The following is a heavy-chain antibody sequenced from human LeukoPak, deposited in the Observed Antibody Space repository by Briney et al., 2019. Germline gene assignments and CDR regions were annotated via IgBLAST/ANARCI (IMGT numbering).Heavy chain of an antibody. D-gene: IGHD3-22*01. Sequence: SETLSLTCTVSGGSISNYYWFWIRQPAGKGLEWIGRIYASGSTNYNPSLQSRVTISVDRSKHQFSLKLSSVIAADTAVYYCARMSNYYDSSGYYQSLDYWGQGTLVTVSS. CDR2: IYASGST. CDR3: ARMSNYYDSSGYYQSLDY. V-gene: IGHV4-4*07. CDR1: GGSISNYY. J-gene: IGHJ4*02.